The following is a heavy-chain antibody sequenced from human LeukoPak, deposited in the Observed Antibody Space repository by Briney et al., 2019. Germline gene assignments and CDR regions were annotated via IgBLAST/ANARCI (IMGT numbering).Heavy chain of an antibody. CDR1: GGSIISSSYY. J-gene: IGHJ6*03. Sequence: KPSETLSLTCTVSGGSIISSSYYWSWLRQSPGKGLEWIVTIYHTGRAYHNPSLKSRVTVSVDTSKNQFSLKLSSVTAADTAVYYCARDLRTRDHCRSSTSCYWYYYYMDVWGKGNTVTVSS. CDR2: IYHTGRA. D-gene: IGHD2-2*01. CDR3: ARDLRTRDHCRSSTSCYWYYYYMDV. V-gene: IGHV4-39*07.